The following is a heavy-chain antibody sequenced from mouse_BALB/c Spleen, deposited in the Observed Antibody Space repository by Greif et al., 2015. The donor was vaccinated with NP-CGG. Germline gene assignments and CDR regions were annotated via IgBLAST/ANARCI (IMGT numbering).Heavy chain of an antibody. D-gene: IGHD4-1*01. J-gene: IGHJ2*01. CDR3: ARLGQRDY. V-gene: IGHV14-3*02. Sequence: EVKVVESGAELVKPGAPVKLSCTASGFNIKDTYMHWVKQRPEQGLEWIGRIDPANGNTKYDPKFQGKATITADTSSNTAYLQLSSLTSEDTAVYYCARLGQRDYWGQGTTLTVSS. CDR2: IDPANGNT. CDR1: GFNIKDTY.